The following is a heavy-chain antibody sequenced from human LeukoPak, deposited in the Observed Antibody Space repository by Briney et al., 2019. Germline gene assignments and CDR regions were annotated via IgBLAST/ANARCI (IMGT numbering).Heavy chain of an antibody. J-gene: IGHJ4*02. D-gene: IGHD1-1*01. V-gene: IGHV4-4*02. Sequence: SETLSLTCAGSGGSISSNNWWGWVRQPPGKGLEWIGEIYHSGSPNYNPSLKSRVTISVDKSRNHFSLNLSSVTAADTAVYYCARVNINNWHSCDYWGQGTVVTVSS. CDR3: ARVNINNWHSCDY. CDR1: GGSISSNNW. CDR2: IYHSGSP.